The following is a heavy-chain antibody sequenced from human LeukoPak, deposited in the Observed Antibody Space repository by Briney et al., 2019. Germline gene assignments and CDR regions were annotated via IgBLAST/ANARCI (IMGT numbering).Heavy chain of an antibody. CDR2: ISAYNGNT. J-gene: IGHJ2*01. D-gene: IGHD3-22*01. CDR1: GYTFTSYG. Sequence: ASVKVSCKASGYTFTSYGISWVRQAPGQGLEWMGWISAYNGNTNYAQKLQGRVTMTTDTSTSTAYMELRSLRSDDTAVYYCARDEPSFNYYDNKTHWYFDLWGRGTLVTVSS. V-gene: IGHV1-18*01. CDR3: ARDEPSFNYYDNKTHWYFDL.